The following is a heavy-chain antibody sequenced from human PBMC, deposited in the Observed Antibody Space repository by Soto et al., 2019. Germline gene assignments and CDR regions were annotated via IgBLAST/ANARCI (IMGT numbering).Heavy chain of an antibody. Sequence: SETLSLTCTVSGGSIKNGDYYWSWIRQPPGKGLEWIWHLYYSGATYYNPSLKSRVTISEDRSKNQISLNLTSVSAADTAVYYCGRDDYDRGDFFANWGQGTLVTVSS. CDR1: GGSIKNGDYY. CDR2: LYYSGAT. J-gene: IGHJ4*02. CDR3: GRDDYDRGDFFAN. V-gene: IGHV4-30-4*01. D-gene: IGHD3-22*01.